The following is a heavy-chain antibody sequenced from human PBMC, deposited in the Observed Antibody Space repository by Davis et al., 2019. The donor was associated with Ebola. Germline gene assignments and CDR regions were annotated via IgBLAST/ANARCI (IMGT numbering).Heavy chain of an antibody. CDR1: GFTVSSNY. D-gene: IGHD1-26*01. V-gene: IGHV3-11*04. CDR2: ISSSGSTI. CDR3: HVLPIVGATSNAFDI. J-gene: IGHJ3*02. Sequence: PGGSLRLSCAASGFTVSSNYMSWIRQAPGKGLEWVSYISSSGSTIYYADSVKGRFTISRDNAKNSLYLQMNSLRAEDTAVYYCHVLPIVGATSNAFDIWGQGTMVTVSS.